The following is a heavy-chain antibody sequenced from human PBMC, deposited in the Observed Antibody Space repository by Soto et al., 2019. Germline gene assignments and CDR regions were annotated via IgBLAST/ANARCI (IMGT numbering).Heavy chain of an antibody. CDR1: GLTVSSNY. J-gene: IGHJ4*02. D-gene: IGHD6-19*01. CDR3: ASLGRYSSAWSARNFDY. CDR2: IYSGGNT. Sequence: GVSLRVSCAASGLTVSSNYMSWVSQAPGKGLEWVSVIYSGGNTYYADSVKGRFTISRDNSKNTLYLQMKSLRAEDTAVYYCASLGRYSSAWSARNFDYWGQGTLVTVSS. V-gene: IGHV3-66*01.